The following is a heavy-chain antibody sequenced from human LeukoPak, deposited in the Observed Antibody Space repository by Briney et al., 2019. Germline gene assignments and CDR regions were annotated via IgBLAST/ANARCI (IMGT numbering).Heavy chain of an antibody. D-gene: IGHD5-24*01. V-gene: IGHV3-53*01. CDR2: IYSGGST. CDR3: ARRGDGYNLYYFDF. J-gene: IGHJ4*02. CDR1: GFTVSSNY. Sequence: GGSLRLSCAASGFTVSSNYMSWVRQAPGKGLEWISVIYSGGSTYYADSVKGRFTISRDNYKNTLYLQMNSLRAEDTAVYYCARRGDGYNLYYFDFWGQGTLVTVSS.